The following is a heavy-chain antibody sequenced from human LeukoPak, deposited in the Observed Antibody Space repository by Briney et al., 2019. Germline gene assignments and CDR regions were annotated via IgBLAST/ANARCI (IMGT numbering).Heavy chain of an antibody. D-gene: IGHD2-2*01. CDR3: ARDRVYCSSTSCHNWFDP. CDR1: GFSFSTYW. V-gene: IGHV3-74*01. CDR2: INPDGRTT. Sequence: PGGSLRLSCAASGFSFSTYWMHWVRQDEGKGLMWVSRINPDGRTTDYADSGKGRFSISRDNAKRTLYLEMNSLRAEDTALYHCARDRVYCSSTSCHNWFDPWGQGTLVTVSS. J-gene: IGHJ5*02.